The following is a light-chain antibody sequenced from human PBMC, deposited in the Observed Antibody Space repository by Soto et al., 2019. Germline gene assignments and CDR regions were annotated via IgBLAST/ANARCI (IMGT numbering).Light chain of an antibody. Sequence: QSVLTQPASVSGPPGQSITISCTGTSSDVGGYNYVSWYQQHPGKAPKLMIYDVSNRPSGVSNRFSGPKSGNTASLTISGLQAEDEADYYCSSYTSSSTPVFGTGTKVTVL. V-gene: IGLV2-14*01. CDR3: SSYTSSSTPV. CDR2: DVS. J-gene: IGLJ1*01. CDR1: SSDVGGYNY.